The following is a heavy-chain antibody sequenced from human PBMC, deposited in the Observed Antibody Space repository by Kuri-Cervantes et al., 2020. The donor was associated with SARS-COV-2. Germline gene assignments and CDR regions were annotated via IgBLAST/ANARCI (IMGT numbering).Heavy chain of an antibody. Sequence: LSLTCAASGFTVSSNYMSWVRQAPGKGLERVSTIYSGGTTYYADSVKGRFTISRDNSKSTLYLQMNSLRAEDTAVYYCAREGDLTGLFDYWGQGTLVTVSS. D-gene: IGHD3-16*01. CDR2: IYSGGTT. J-gene: IGHJ4*02. CDR3: AREGDLTGLFDY. V-gene: IGHV3-66*02. CDR1: GFTVSSNY.